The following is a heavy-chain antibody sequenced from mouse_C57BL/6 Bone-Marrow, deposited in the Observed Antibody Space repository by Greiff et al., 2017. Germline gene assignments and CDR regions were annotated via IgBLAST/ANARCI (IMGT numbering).Heavy chain of an antibody. Sequence: QVQLQQSGAELVRPGTSVKVSCKASGYAFTNYLIEWVKQRPGQGLEWIGVINPGSGGTNYNEKFKGKATLTADKSSSTAYMQLSSLTSEDSAVYICVRSKNWNSWFAYWGQGTLVTVSA. CDR2: INPGSGGT. CDR3: VRSKNWNSWFAY. J-gene: IGHJ3*01. CDR1: GYAFTNYL. V-gene: IGHV1-54*01. D-gene: IGHD4-1*01.